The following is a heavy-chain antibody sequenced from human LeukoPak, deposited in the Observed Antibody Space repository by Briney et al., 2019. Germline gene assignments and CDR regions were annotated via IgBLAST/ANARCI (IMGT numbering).Heavy chain of an antibody. V-gene: IGHV3-23*01. CDR2: VSGSGGDT. CDR1: GFTFSDFY. J-gene: IGHJ5*02. D-gene: IGHD5-18*01. CDR3: ATTLNTGFFQS. Sequence: GGSLRLSCAASGFTFSDFYMIWIRQAPGKGLEWVSAVSGSGGDTYYADSVTGRFTISRDNSKNTLYVLLNSLRAEDTAVYYCATTLNTGFFQSWGRGTLVTVSS.